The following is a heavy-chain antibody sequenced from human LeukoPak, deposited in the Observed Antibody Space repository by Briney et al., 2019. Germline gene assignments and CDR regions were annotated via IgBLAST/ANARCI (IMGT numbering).Heavy chain of an antibody. CDR1: GFTFSDYY. V-gene: IGHV3-11*01. CDR2: ISSSGSTI. Sequence: GGSLRLSCAASGFTFSDYYMSWTSQAPGKGLEWVSYISSSGSTIYYADSVKGRFTISRDNAKNSLYLQMNSLRAEDTAVYYCARDLLSGVADYWGQGTLVTVSS. J-gene: IGHJ4*02. CDR3: ARDLLSGVADY. D-gene: IGHD2-15*01.